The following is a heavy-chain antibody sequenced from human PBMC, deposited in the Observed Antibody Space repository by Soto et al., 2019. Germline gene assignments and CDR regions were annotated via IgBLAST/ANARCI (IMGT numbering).Heavy chain of an antibody. J-gene: IGHJ6*02. CDR3: ARGEYIAVAADYYYYGMDV. CDR1: GGTFSSSA. CDR2: IIPIFGTA. Sequence: GASVKVSCKASGGTFSSSAISWVRQAPGQGPEWMGGIIPIFGTANYAQKFQGRATITADKSTSTAYMELSRLRSEGTAVYYCARGEYIAVAADYYYYGMDVWGQGTRVTVSS. V-gene: IGHV1-69*06. D-gene: IGHD6-19*01.